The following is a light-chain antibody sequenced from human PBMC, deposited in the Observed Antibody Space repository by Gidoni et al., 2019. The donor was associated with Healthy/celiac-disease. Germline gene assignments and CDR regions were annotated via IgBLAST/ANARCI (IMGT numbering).Light chain of an antibody. CDR1: QDISKY. CDR2: DAS. Sequence: DIQITQSPSSLSASVGDRVTITCQASQDISKYLNWYQQKPGKAPKLLIYDASNLETAGPSRFSGRGSGTDFTFTIRGLQPEDIATYYCQQYDTSLTFGGGTKVEIK. V-gene: IGKV1-33*01. CDR3: QQYDTSLT. J-gene: IGKJ4*01.